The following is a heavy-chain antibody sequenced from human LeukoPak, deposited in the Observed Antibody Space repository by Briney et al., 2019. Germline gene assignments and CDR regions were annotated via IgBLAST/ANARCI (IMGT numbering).Heavy chain of an antibody. CDR1: GFTFSAFW. CDR3: ARCAIAAAAGDD. J-gene: IGHJ4*02. D-gene: IGHD6-13*01. V-gene: IGHV3-7*01. CDR2: IKPDGGAE. Sequence: PGGSLRLSCAASGFTFSAFWMTWVRQAPGKGLEWVADIKPDGGAEYYADSVKGRFTISRDNAKNSLYLQMNSLRVEDTAVYYCARCAIAAAAGDDWSQGILVTVPS.